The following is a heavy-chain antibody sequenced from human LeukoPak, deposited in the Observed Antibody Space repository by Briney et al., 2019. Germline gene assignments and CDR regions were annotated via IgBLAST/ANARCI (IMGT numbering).Heavy chain of an antibody. V-gene: IGHV1-2*02. Sequence: ASVTVSLKSSGYTFTVYYMHWVRLAPGQGLEWMGLVNPNSGGTNYAQKFQGRVTMTRDTSISTAYMELSRLRSDDTAVYYCARRYPYYYYMDVWGKGTTVTVSS. CDR3: ARRYPYYYYMDV. D-gene: IGHD2-2*01. J-gene: IGHJ6*03. CDR1: GYTFTVYY. CDR2: VNPNSGGT.